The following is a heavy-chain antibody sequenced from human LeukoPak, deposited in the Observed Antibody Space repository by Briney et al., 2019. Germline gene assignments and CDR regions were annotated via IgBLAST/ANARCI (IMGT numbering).Heavy chain of an antibody. V-gene: IGHV1-69*13. J-gene: IGHJ6*03. CDR2: IIPILGTA. CDR1: GGTFSSYA. D-gene: IGHD4-11*01. Sequence: GASVKVSCKASGGTFSSYAISWVRQAPGQGLEWMGGIIPILGTANYAQKFQGRVTITADESTSTAYMELSSLRSEDTAVYYCARYYSDYYYMDVWGKGTTVIVSS. CDR3: ARYYSDYYYMDV.